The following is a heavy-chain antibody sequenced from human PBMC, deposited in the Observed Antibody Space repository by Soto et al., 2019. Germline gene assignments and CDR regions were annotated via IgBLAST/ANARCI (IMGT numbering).Heavy chain of an antibody. V-gene: IGHV3-23*01. CDR2: ITGSGSDI. CDR1: GFTFSSYA. D-gene: IGHD4-17*01. CDR3: AKDVYGDYPNYFDY. J-gene: IGHJ4*02. Sequence: EVHLLESGGGLVQPGGSLRLSCAASGFTFSSYAMNWVRQAPGKGLEWVSAITGSGSDIYHADSVKGRFTISRDNSENTLYLQMNSLRAEDTAIYYCAKDVYGDYPNYFDYWGQGTLITVSS.